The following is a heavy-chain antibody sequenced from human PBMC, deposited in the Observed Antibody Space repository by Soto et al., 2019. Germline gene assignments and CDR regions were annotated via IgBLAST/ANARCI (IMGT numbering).Heavy chain of an antibody. J-gene: IGHJ6*03. Sequence: GGSLRLSCAASGFSLSNYGMHWVRQAPGKGLEWVAVIWHDGSIQQYADSVKGRFTISRDNDKNSLYLEMNDLRADDTSVYYCVRVPLAIEGGHYYYYYMDVWGKGTTVTVSS. CDR3: VRVPLAIEGGHYYYYYMDV. CDR2: IWHDGSIQ. D-gene: IGHD2-2*01. CDR1: GFSLSNYG. V-gene: IGHV3-33*01.